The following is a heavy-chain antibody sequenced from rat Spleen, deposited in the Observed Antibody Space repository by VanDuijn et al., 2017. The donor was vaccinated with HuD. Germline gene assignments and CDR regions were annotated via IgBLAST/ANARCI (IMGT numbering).Heavy chain of an antibody. CDR3: VRHGTINTMVRYYFDY. CDR1: GFTFSDYN. J-gene: IGHJ2*01. Sequence: EVQLVESGGGLVQPGRSLKLSCAASGFTFSDYNMAWVRQAQKKGLESVATIIYDGSRTYYRDSVKGRFTISRVDAKRSLYLQMDSQRSEDTATYYCVRHGTINTMVRYYFDYWGQGDMVTVSS. CDR2: IIYDGSRT. V-gene: IGHV5S10*01. D-gene: IGHD1-1*01.